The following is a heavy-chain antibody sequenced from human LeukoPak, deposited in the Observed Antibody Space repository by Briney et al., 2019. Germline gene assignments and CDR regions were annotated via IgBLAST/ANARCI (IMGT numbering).Heavy chain of an antibody. D-gene: IGHD6-13*01. CDR2: IYNSGNT. J-gene: IGHJ3*02. CDR3: ARDPDSSSWGYAFDI. Sequence: PSETLSLTCTVSGDSINSYYWSWIRQPAGKGLGWIGRIYNSGNTNYNPSLKSRVTMSVDTSKNQFSLKLSSVTAADTAMYYCARDPDSSSWGYAFDIWGQGTMVTVSS. V-gene: IGHV4-4*07. CDR1: GDSINSYY.